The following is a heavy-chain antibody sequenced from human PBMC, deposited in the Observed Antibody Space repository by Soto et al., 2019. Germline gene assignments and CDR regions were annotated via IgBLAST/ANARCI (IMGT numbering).Heavy chain of an antibody. CDR1: GFTFSSYS. CDR2: ISSSSSTT. Sequence: EVQLVESGGGLVQPGGSLRLSCAASGFTFSSYSMNWVRQAPGKGLEWVSYISSSSSTTYYADSVKGRFTISRDNAKNSLYLQMTSLRAEDTAVYYCAREEGLLHWFDPWGQGTLVTVSS. V-gene: IGHV3-48*01. CDR3: AREEGLLHWFDP. J-gene: IGHJ5*02. D-gene: IGHD2-15*01.